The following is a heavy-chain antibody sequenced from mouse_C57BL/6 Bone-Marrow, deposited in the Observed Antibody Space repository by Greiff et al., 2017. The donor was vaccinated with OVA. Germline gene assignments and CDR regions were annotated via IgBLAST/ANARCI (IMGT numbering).Heavy chain of an antibody. Sequence: EVKLMESGPELVKPGASVKISCKASGYSFTGYYMNWVKQSPEKSLEWIGEINPSTGGTTYNQKFKAKATLTVDKSSSTAYMQLKSLTSEDSAVYYCARAGRKFWYFDVWGTGTTVTVSS. D-gene: IGHD1-3*01. CDR2: INPSTGGT. V-gene: IGHV1-42*01. CDR3: ARAGRKFWYFDV. CDR1: GYSFTGYY. J-gene: IGHJ1*03.